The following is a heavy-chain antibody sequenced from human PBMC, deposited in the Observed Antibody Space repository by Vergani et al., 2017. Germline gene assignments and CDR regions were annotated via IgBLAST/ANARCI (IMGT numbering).Heavy chain of an antibody. CDR3: ARHRVAGERLSWFDP. J-gene: IGHJ5*02. Sequence: EVQLVQSGAEVKKPGESLKISCTCSGYIFTSYWIGWVRQMPGKGLEWMGIIHPGDSSTRYSPSFKGQATISADKSISTAYLQWSSLKASDTAMYYCARHRVAGERLSWFDPGGQGTLVTVSS. D-gene: IGHD1-26*01. V-gene: IGHV5-51*01. CDR1: GYIFTSYW. CDR2: IHPGDSST.